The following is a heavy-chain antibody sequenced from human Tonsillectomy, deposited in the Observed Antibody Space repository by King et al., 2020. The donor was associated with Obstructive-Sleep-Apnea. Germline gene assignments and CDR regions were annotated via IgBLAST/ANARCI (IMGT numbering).Heavy chain of an antibody. D-gene: IGHD3-10*01. CDR1: GGSISSYY. Sequence: VQLQESGPGLVKPSETLSLTCTVSGGSISSYYWSWIRQPPGKGLEWIGYIYYSGGTNYNPSLKSRVTISVDTSKNQLPLKLSSVTAADTAGYYCAKGSTGSGTYYKPQYYYYYGLDVWGQGTTVIVSS. CDR2: IYYSGGT. J-gene: IGHJ6*02. CDR3: AKGSTGSGTYYKPQYYYYYGLDV. V-gene: IGHV4-59*01.